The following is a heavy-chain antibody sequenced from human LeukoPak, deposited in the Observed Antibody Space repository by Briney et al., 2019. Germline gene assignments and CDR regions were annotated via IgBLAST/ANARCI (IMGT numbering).Heavy chain of an antibody. CDR1: GGSFSGYY. CDR2: INHSGST. CDR3: ASIITGTFYGMDV. J-gene: IGHJ6*02. Sequence: SETLSLTCAVYGGSFSGYYWSWIRQPPGKGLGWMGEINHSGSTNYNPSLKSRVTISVDTSKDQFSLKLSSVTAADTAVYYCASIITGTFYGMDVWGQGTTVTVSS. D-gene: IGHD1-20*01. V-gene: IGHV4-34*01.